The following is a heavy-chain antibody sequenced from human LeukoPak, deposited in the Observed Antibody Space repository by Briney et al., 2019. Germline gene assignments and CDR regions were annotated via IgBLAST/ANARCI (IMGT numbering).Heavy chain of an antibody. CDR3: ARVRNYYDSSAPGAFDI. CDR1: GFTVSSNY. Sequence: GGSLRLSRAASGFTVSSNYMSWVRQAPGKGLEWVSVIYSGGSTYYADSVKGRFTISRHNSKNTLYLQMNSLRAEDTAVYYCARVRNYYDSSAPGAFDIWGQGTMVTVPS. CDR2: IYSGGST. V-gene: IGHV3-53*04. D-gene: IGHD3-22*01. J-gene: IGHJ3*02.